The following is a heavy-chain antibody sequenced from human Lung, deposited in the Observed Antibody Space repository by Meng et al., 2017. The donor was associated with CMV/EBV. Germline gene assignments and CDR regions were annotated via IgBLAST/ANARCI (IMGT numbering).Heavy chain of an antibody. J-gene: IGHJ4*02. V-gene: IGHV4-31*03. CDR3: ASDAGGRNYFDY. Sequence: CTVSGGSISSGGYYWSWIRQHPGKGLEWIGYIYYSGSTYYTPSLKTRVTISLDTSKNHFSLKLSSVTAADTAVYYCASDAGGRNYFDYWGQGTLVTVSS. CDR2: IYYSGST. D-gene: IGHD2-15*01. CDR1: GGSISSGGYY.